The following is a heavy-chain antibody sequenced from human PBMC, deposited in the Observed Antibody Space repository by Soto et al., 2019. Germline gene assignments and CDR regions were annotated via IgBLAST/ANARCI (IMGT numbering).Heavy chain of an antibody. Sequence: PSETLSLTCTVSGGSISSSSYYWGWIRQPPGKGLECIGSIYYSGSTYYNPSLKSQVTISVDTSKNQFSLKLSSVTAADTAVYYCASWGEYSNYPRPQYYYYGMDVWGQGTTVTVSS. D-gene: IGHD4-4*01. J-gene: IGHJ6*02. CDR1: GGSISSSSYY. CDR3: ASWGEYSNYPRPQYYYYGMDV. V-gene: IGHV4-39*01. CDR2: IYYSGST.